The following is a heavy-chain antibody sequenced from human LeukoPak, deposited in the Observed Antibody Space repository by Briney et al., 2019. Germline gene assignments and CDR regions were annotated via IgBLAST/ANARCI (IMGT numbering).Heavy chain of an antibody. CDR3: ARIVGTYYYGSGSYLPFDY. D-gene: IGHD3-10*01. J-gene: IGHJ4*02. Sequence: PSGTLSLTCAVSGGSISSSNWWSWVRQPPGKGLEWIGEIYHSGSTNYNPSLKSRVTISVDKSKNQFSLKLSSVTAADTAVYYCARIVGTYYYGSGSYLPFDYWGQGTLVTVSS. CDR1: GGSISSSNW. V-gene: IGHV4-4*02. CDR2: IYHSGST.